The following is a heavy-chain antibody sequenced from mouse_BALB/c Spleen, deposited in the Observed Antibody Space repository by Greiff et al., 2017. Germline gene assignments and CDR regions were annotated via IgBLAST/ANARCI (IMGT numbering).Heavy chain of an antibody. Sequence: VQLKQSGTVLARPGASVKMSCKASGYTFTSYWMHWVKQRPGQGLEWIGAIYPGNSDTSYNQKFKGKAKLTAVTSTSTAYMELSSLTNEDSAVYYCTGDYYGSIFAYWGQGTLVTVSA. CDR3: TGDYYGSIFAY. D-gene: IGHD1-1*01. CDR2: IYPGNSDT. J-gene: IGHJ3*01. V-gene: IGHV1-5*01. CDR1: GYTFTSYW.